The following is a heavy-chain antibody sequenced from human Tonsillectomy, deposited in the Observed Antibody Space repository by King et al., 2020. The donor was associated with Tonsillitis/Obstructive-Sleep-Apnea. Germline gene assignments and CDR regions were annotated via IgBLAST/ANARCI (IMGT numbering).Heavy chain of an antibody. Sequence: QLVQSGAEVKKPGSSVKVSCKASGGTFSSYAISWVRQAPGQGLEWMGGIIPIFGTANYAQKFQGRVTITADESASTAYMELSSLRSEDTAVYYCARDCSGGSCPYYFDYWGQGTLVTVSS. CDR3: ARDCSGGSCPYYFDY. J-gene: IGHJ4*02. CDR1: GGTFSSYA. V-gene: IGHV1-69*12. CDR2: IIPIFGTA. D-gene: IGHD2-15*01.